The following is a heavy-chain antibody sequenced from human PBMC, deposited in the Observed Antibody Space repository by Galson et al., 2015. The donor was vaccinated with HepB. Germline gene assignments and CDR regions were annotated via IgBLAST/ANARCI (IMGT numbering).Heavy chain of an antibody. Sequence: SVKVSCKAFGYTFTSNGISWVRQAPGQGLEWMGWISAYNGNTNYAQKPQGRVTMTTDTSTSTAYMELRSLRSDDTAVYYCARQGRILGAFDIWGQGTMVTVSS. CDR1: GYTFTSNG. J-gene: IGHJ3*02. CDR2: ISAYNGNT. V-gene: IGHV1-18*04. CDR3: ARQGRILGAFDI. D-gene: IGHD3-16*01.